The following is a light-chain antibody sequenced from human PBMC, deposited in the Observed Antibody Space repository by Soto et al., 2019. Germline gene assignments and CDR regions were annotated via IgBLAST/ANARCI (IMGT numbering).Light chain of an antibody. Sequence: QSVLTQPASVSGSPGQSITISCTGTSSDIGSYDYVSWYQQHPGKAPNLIIYEVTDRPSGVSNRFSGSKSGNTASLTISGLQAEDEADYYCSSFTSTSTRLFGSGTKVTLL. CDR1: SSDIGSYDY. CDR3: SSFTSTSTRL. V-gene: IGLV2-14*01. J-gene: IGLJ1*01. CDR2: EVT.